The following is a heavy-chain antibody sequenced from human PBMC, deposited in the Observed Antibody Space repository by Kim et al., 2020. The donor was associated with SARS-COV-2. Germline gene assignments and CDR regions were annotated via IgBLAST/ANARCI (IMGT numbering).Heavy chain of an antibody. CDR1: GYTFTSYG. Sequence: ASVKVSCKASGYTFTSYGISWVRQAPGQGLEWMGWISAYNGNTNYAQKLQGRVTMTTDTSTSTAYMELRSLRSDDTAVYYCARDLGGVVPAAILAGGMDVWGQGTTVTVSS. D-gene: IGHD2-2*01. J-gene: IGHJ6*02. CDR2: ISAYNGNT. CDR3: ARDLGGVVPAAILAGGMDV. V-gene: IGHV1-18*01.